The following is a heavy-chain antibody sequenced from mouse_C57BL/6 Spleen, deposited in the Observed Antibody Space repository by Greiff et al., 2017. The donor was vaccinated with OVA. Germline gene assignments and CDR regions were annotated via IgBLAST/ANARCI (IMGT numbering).Heavy chain of an antibody. J-gene: IGHJ2*01. CDR2: IDPETGGT. V-gene: IGHV1-15*01. CDR3: TRCTTVVADY. Sequence: QLQQSGAELVRPGASVTLSCKASGYTFTDYEMHWVKQTPVHGLEWIGAIDPETGGTAYNQKFKGKAILTADKSSSTAYMELRSLTSEDSAVYYCTRCTTVVADYWGQGTTLTVSS. CDR1: GYTFTDYE. D-gene: IGHD1-1*01.